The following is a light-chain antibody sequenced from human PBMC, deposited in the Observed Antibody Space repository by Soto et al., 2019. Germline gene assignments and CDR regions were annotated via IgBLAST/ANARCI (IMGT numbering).Light chain of an antibody. CDR2: AAS. CDR3: QQVKSYPLT. Sequence: DIQLTQSPSFLSASVGDRVTITCRASQDISSHLAWSQQKPGKAPKLLIYAASTLQSGVPSGFSGSGSGTEFTLTISSLQTEDFATYYCQQVKSYPLTFGGGTKVEIK. CDR1: QDISSH. V-gene: IGKV1-9*01. J-gene: IGKJ4*01.